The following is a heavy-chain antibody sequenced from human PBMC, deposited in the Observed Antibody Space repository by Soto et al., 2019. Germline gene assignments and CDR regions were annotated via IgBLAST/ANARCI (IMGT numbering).Heavy chain of an antibody. CDR1: RFTFSIYA. CDR3: ARGSSGHFQH. V-gene: IGHV3-21*01. D-gene: IGHD6-19*01. CDR2: ISSSSSYI. J-gene: IGHJ1*01. Sequence: PGGSLRLSCAASRFTFSIYAMNWVRQAPGKGLEWVSSISSSSSYICYADSVKGRFTISRDNAKNSLYLQMNSLRAEDTAVYYCARGSSGHFQHWGQGTLVTVSS.